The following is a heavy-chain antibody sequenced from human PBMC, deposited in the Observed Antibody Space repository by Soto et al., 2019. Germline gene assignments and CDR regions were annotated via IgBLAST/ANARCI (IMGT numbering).Heavy chain of an antibody. D-gene: IGHD3-22*01. CDR1: GFTVSSNY. V-gene: IGHV3-53*01. J-gene: IGHJ6*02. CDR3: ARDKSEYYYDSSGYYGMDV. CDR2: IYSGGST. Sequence: GGSLRLSCAASGFTVSSNYMSWVRQAPGKGLEWVSVIYSGGSTYYADSVKGRFTISRDNSKNTLYLQMNSLRAEDTAVYYCARDKSEYYYDSSGYYGMDVWGQGTTVTVSS.